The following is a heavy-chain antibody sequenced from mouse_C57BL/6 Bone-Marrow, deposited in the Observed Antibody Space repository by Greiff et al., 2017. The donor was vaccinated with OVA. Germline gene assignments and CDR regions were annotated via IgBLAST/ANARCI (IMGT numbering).Heavy chain of an antibody. CDR3: AIYGGWLLYFDY. J-gene: IGHJ2*01. Sequence: EVMLVESGGGLVQPGGSLSLSCAASGFTFTDYYMSWVRQPPGKALEWLGFIRNKANGYTTEYSASVKGRFTISRDNSQSILYLQMNALRAEDSATYYCAIYGGWLLYFDYWGQGTTLTVSS. D-gene: IGHD2-3*01. CDR2: IRNKANGYTT. V-gene: IGHV7-3*01. CDR1: GFTFTDYY.